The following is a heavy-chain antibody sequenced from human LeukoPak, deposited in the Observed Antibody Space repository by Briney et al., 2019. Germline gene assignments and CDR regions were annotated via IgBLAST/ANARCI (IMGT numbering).Heavy chain of an antibody. J-gene: IGHJ5*02. CDR3: ARGLGYCSSTSCLNWFDP. V-gene: IGHV5-51*01. Sequence: GESLQISCKGSGYSFTSYWIGWVRQMPGKGLEWMGIIYPGDSDTRYSPSFQGQVTISADKSISTAYLQWSSLKASDTAMYYCARGLGYCSSTSCLNWFDPWGQGTLVTVSS. CDR1: GYSFTSYW. CDR2: IYPGDSDT. D-gene: IGHD2-2*01.